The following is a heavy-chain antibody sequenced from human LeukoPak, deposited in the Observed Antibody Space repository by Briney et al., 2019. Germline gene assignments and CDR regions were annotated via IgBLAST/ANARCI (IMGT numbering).Heavy chain of an antibody. CDR1: GVTFSSDW. CDR2: FINDGSST. J-gene: IGHJ3*02. V-gene: IGHV3-74*01. Sequence: AGSLRLSCAASGVTFSSDWMHGVPQAPWKGHVWVSLFINDGSSTNSAGSVKGQFTISRHNAINTLYQQMNSLRADDTAVYYCARIAWDAFDIWGQGTMVTVSS. CDR3: ARIAWDAFDI. D-gene: IGHD2-15*01.